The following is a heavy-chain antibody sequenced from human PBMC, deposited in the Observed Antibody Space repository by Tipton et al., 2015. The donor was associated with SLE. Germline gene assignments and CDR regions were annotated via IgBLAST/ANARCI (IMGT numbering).Heavy chain of an antibody. V-gene: IGHV3-9*01. CDR3: AKDIGGYSSGGMNF. CDR2: IGWNNGNI. CDR1: GFTFDDYA. J-gene: IGHJ4*02. Sequence: RSLRLSCAASGFTFDDYAMHWVRQGPGKGLEWVSGIGWNNGNIGYADSVKGRFTISRDNDKSSLYLQMNSLKAEDTAFYYCAKDIGGYSSGGMNFWGQGTLVTVSS. D-gene: IGHD6-19*01.